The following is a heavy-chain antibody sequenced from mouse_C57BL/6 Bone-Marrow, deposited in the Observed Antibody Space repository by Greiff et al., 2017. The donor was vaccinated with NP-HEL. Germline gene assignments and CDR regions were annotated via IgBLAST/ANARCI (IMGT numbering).Heavy chain of an antibody. V-gene: IGHV5-9-1*02. CDR3: TREGNYYGTKAMDY. Sequence: EVKLMESGEGLVKPGGSLKLSCAASGFTFSSYAMSWVRQTPEKRLEWVAYISSGGDYIYYADTVKGRFTISRDNARNTLYLQMSSLKSEDTAMYYCTREGNYYGTKAMDYWGQGTSVTVSS. J-gene: IGHJ4*01. D-gene: IGHD1-1*01. CDR1: GFTFSSYA. CDR2: ISSGGDYI.